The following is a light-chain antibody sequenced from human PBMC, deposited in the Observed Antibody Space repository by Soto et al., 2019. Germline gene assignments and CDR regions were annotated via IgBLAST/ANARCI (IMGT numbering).Light chain of an antibody. J-gene: IGKJ4*01. Sequence: ESVLTQSPGTLSLSPGERAILSCRASQRVGSSSLAWYQQRPGQAPRLLIYGVSTRATGIPDRFSGSGSGTDFTLTISRLESEDFAVYFCQQFGTSPAFGGGTKVEIK. CDR3: QQFGTSPA. CDR2: GVS. CDR1: QRVGSSS. V-gene: IGKV3-20*01.